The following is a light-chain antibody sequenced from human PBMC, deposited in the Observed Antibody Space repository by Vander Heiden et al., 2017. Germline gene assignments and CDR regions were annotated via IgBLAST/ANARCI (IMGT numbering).Light chain of an antibody. J-gene: IGLJ1*01. V-gene: IGLV2-23*02. CDR1: SSDVGRYNL. Sequence: QSALTQPASVSGSPGQSITISCTGTSSDVGRYNLVAWYQQHPGRAPKLMIYEVTKRPSGVSNRFSGSKSANTASLTISGLQAEDEADYYCCSYAGSTSYVFGTGTKVTVL. CDR2: EVT. CDR3: CSYAGSTSYV.